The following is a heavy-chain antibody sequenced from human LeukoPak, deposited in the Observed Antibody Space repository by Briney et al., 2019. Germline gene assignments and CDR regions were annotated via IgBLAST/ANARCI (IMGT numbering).Heavy chain of an antibody. CDR3: ARGSLWFGEWHGMDV. CDR2: IYTSGST. CDR1: GGSISSGSYY. J-gene: IGHJ6*02. D-gene: IGHD3-10*01. Sequence: PSQTLSLTCTVSGGSISSGSYYWSWIRQPAGKGLEWIGRIYTSGSTNYNPSLKSRVTISVDTSKNQFSLKLSSVTAADTAVYYCARGSLWFGEWHGMDVWGQGTTVTVSS. V-gene: IGHV4-61*02.